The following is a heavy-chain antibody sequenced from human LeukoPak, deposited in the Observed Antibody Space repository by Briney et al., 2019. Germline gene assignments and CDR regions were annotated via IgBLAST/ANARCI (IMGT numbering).Heavy chain of an antibody. D-gene: IGHD3-3*01. CDR3: ARDALPYEGWFDP. J-gene: IGHJ5*02. CDR1: GFTVSSNY. V-gene: IGHV3-53*01. Sequence: GGSLRLSCAASGFTVSSNYMSWVRQAPGKGLEWVSVIYSGGSTYYADSAKGRFTISRDNSKNTLYLQMNSLRAEDTAVYYCARDALPYEGWFDPWGQGTLVTVSS. CDR2: IYSGGST.